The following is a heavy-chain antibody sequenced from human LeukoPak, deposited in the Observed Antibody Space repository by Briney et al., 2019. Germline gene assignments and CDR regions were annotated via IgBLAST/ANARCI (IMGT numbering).Heavy chain of an antibody. Sequence: ASVKVSCKASGYSFTSYGFSWVRQAPGQGLEWMGWISAYNGKTNYARNLQGRVTMTRDTSTSTAHMELRSLRSDDTAVYYCARDSGDIGDSGFFDYWGQGTLVTVSS. CDR2: ISAYNGKT. CDR1: GYSFTSYG. CDR3: ARDSGDIGDSGFFDY. J-gene: IGHJ4*02. V-gene: IGHV1-18*04. D-gene: IGHD4-17*01.